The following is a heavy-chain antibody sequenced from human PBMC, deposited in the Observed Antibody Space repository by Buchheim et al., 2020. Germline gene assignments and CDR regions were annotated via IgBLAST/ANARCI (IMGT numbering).Heavy chain of an antibody. CDR1: GVSISSTSY. V-gene: IGHV4-4*02. CDR3: ARPFRSGYWPFDS. J-gene: IGHJ4*02. D-gene: IGHD3-3*01. Sequence: QVQLQESGPGLAKPSGTLSLTCAVSGVSISSTSYWSWVRQPPGKGLEWIGEIHHTGSTNYNPSLQSRVTISIDKSKNHYSPKVTSVTAADTAVYYCARPFRSGYWPFDSWGQGTL. CDR2: IHHTGST.